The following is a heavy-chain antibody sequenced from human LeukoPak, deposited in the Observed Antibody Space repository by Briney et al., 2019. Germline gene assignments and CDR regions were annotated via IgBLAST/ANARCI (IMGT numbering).Heavy chain of an antibody. V-gene: IGHV3-23*01. D-gene: IGHD3-3*01. J-gene: IGHJ4*02. CDR2: ISGSGGST. CDR1: GFTFSSYA. CDR3: AKCGGILLGNDPIDY. Sequence: GGSLRLSCAASGFTFSSYAMSWVRQAPGKGQEWVSAISGSGGSTYYADSVKGRFTISRDNSKNTLYLQMNSLRAEDTAVYYCAKCGGILLGNDPIDYWGQGTLVTVSS.